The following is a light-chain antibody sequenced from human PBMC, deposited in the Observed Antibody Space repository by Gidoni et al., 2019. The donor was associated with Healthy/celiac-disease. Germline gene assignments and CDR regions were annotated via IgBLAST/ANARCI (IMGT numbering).Light chain of an antibody. CDR1: QSVSSCY. Sequence: ELVLTPSPGTLSLSPGERATLSCRASQSVSSCYLAWYQQKPGQAPMLLIYGASSRTTGIPDRCSGSASRADFTLTISRLEPEDVAVYYWQQYDSSQTTFGQGTRLEIK. CDR3: QQYDSSQTT. J-gene: IGKJ5*01. V-gene: IGKV3-20*01. CDR2: GAS.